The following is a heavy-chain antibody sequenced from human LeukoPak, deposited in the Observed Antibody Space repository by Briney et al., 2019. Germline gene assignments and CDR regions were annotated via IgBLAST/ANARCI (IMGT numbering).Heavy chain of an antibody. CDR3: AKRLPYCSDGGCYSGFDQ. CDR2: ISGNGDST. CDR1: GFTFSSYA. D-gene: IGHD2-15*01. J-gene: IGHJ4*02. Sequence: GGSLRLSCAASGFTFSSYAMSWVRQAPGKGLERVSAISGNGDSTYYTDSVKGRFTISRDNSKNTVFVQMNSLRVEDTAVYYCAKRLPYCSDGGCYSGFDQWGQGTLVTVSS. V-gene: IGHV3-23*01.